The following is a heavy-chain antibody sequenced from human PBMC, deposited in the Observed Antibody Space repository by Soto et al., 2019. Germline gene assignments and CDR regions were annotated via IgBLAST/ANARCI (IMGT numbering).Heavy chain of an antibody. D-gene: IGHD4-17*01. Sequence: QITLKESGPTLVKPTQTLTLTCTFSGFSLGTSGVGVGWIRQPPGKALEWLALIYWDDDKRYSPSLKNRLTITKDTSKNQVVLTMTNMDPVDTATYYCAHSPRITVTTLYYFDYWGQGTLVTVSS. CDR3: AHSPRITVTTLYYFDY. CDR2: IYWDDDK. CDR1: GFSLGTSGVG. V-gene: IGHV2-5*02. J-gene: IGHJ4*02.